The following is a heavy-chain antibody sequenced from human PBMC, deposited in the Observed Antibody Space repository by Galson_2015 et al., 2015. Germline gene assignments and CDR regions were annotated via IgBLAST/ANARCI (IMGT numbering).Heavy chain of an antibody. V-gene: IGHV4-34*01. D-gene: IGHD3-16*02. CDR3: ARGGVGHYVWGSYRSTPFDY. Sequence: ETLSLTCAVYGGSFSGYYWSWIRQPPGKGLEWIGEINHSGSTNYNPSLKSRVTISVDTSKNQFSLKLSSVTAADTAVYYCARGGVGHYVWGSYRSTPFDYWGQGTLVTVSS. J-gene: IGHJ4*02. CDR1: GGSFSGYY. CDR2: INHSGST.